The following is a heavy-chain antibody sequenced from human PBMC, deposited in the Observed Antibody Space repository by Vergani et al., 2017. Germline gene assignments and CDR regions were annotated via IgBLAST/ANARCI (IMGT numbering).Heavy chain of an antibody. CDR1: GFTFSNAW. J-gene: IGHJ4*02. Sequence: EVQLLESGGGLVQPGGSLRLSCAASGFTFSNAWMSWVRQAPGKGLEWVGRIKSKTDGGTTDYAAPVKGRFTISRDDSKNTLYLQMNSLKTEDTAVYYCTTDEVGSIVVVPADYWGQGTLVTVSS. D-gene: IGHD2-2*01. CDR3: TTDEVGSIVVVPADY. V-gene: IGHV3-15*01. CDR2: IKSKTDGGTT.